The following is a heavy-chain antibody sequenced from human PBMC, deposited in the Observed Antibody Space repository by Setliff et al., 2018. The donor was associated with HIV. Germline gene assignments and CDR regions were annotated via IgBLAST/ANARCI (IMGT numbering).Heavy chain of an antibody. D-gene: IGHD3-10*01. Sequence: SETLSLTCALYGGSFSGYYWSWLRQPPGKGLEWIGEINHSGSGNYNPSLTSRVTISLDTSKNQFSLKLSSVTAADTAVYYCARGLQYYDSGSYSEDYWGQGTLVTVSS. CDR2: INHSGSG. J-gene: IGHJ4*02. CDR3: ARGLQYYDSGSYSEDY. V-gene: IGHV4-34*01. CDR1: GGSFSGYY.